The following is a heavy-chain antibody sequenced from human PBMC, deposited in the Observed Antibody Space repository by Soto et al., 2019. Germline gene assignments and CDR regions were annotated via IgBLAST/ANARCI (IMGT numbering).Heavy chain of an antibody. V-gene: IGHV2-5*02. CDR1: GFSLTTRGVG. Sequence: SGPTLVNPTQTLTLTCTFSGFSLTTRGVGVGWIRQPPGKALEWVSVIYWDDDKRYSPSLRSRLTITKDTSKNQVVLTMTNMDPVDTATYYCIQSRCGGDCLQSYASYYYYGMDVWGQGTTVTVSS. J-gene: IGHJ6*02. CDR3: IQSRCGGDCLQSYASYYYYGMDV. CDR2: IYWDDDK. D-gene: IGHD2-21*02.